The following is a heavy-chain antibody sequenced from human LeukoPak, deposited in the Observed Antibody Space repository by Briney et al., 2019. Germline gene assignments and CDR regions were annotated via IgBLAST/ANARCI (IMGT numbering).Heavy chain of an antibody. CDR2: IWPDGNDD. Sequence: QPGGSLRLSCVASGFIFNTYEMHWVRQAPGEGLDWVAFIWPDGNDDRFAEFVRGRFSISRDNSKNTVYLQMNSLRVEGTALYYCVKFYCRGGHCYGGSPNDPFDLWGQGTMVTVSS. D-gene: IGHD2-21*01. J-gene: IGHJ3*01. CDR3: VKFYCRGGHCYGGSPNDPFDL. V-gene: IGHV3-30*02. CDR1: GFIFNTYE.